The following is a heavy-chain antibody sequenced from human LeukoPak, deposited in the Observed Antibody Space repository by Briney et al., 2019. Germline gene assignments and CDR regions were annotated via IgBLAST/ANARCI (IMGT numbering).Heavy chain of an antibody. CDR2: ISSSSSYI. D-gene: IGHD5-12*01. V-gene: IGHV3-21*01. Sequence: GGSLRLSCAASGFTFNHYSMNWVRQAPGKGLEWVSSISSSSSYIYYADSVKGRFTISRDNAKNSLYLQMNSLRAEDTAVYYCARARVYSGYDSDYWGQGTLVTVSS. CDR3: ARARVYSGYDSDY. J-gene: IGHJ4*02. CDR1: GFTFNHYS.